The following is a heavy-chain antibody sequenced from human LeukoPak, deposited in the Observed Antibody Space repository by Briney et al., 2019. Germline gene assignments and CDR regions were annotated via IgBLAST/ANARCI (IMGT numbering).Heavy chain of an antibody. D-gene: IGHD1-26*01. CDR3: ARARHSGSYYGPNYYYYYYMDV. J-gene: IGHJ6*03. CDR2: IYSGGST. V-gene: IGHV3-53*01. Sequence: GGSLRLSCAASGFTVSSNYMSWVRQAPGKGLEWVSVIYSGGSTYYADSVKGRFTISRDNSKNTLYLQMNSLRAEDTAVYYCARARHSGSYYGPNYYYYYYMDVWGKGTTVTISS. CDR1: GFTVSSNY.